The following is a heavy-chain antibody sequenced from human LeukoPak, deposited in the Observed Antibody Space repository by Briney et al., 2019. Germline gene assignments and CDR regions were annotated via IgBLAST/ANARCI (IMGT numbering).Heavy chain of an antibody. Sequence: ASVKVSCKASGYTFTSYDINWVRQATGQGLGWMGWMNPNRGNTGYAQKFQGRVTMTRNTSISTAYMELSSLRSEDTAVYYCARGPDSSSSRWWWFDPWGQGTLVTVSS. CDR1: GYTFTSYD. CDR3: ARGPDSSSSRWWWFDP. V-gene: IGHV1-8*01. CDR2: MNPNRGNT. J-gene: IGHJ5*02. D-gene: IGHD6-6*01.